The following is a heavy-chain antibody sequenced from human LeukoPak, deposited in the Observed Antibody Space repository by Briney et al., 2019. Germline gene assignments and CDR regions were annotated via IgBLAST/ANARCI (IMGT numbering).Heavy chain of an antibody. CDR3: ARKQYYYDSSGYYYVYYYMDV. CDR2: MFYSGST. V-gene: IGHV4-39*07. CDR1: GGSFSSSTYY. Sequence: SETLSLTCIVSGGSFSSSTYYWGWIRQTPGKGLEWIGTMFYSGSTSYNPSLKSRVTISVDKSKNQFSLKLSSVTAADTAVYYCARKQYYYDSSGYYYVYYYMDVWGKGTTVTVSS. D-gene: IGHD3-22*01. J-gene: IGHJ6*03.